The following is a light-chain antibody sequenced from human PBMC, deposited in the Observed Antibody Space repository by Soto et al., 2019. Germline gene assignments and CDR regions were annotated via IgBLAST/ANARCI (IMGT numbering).Light chain of an antibody. J-gene: IGKJ5*01. Sequence: EIVMTQSPATLSVSPGEGATLSCRASQSLSSSLAWHQQKPGQAPRLLIYGASTRATGIPARFSGSGSGTEFTLTISSLQPEDFATYYCQQSYSTPITFGQGTRLEIK. V-gene: IGKV3-15*01. CDR2: GAS. CDR1: QSLSSS. CDR3: QQSYSTPIT.